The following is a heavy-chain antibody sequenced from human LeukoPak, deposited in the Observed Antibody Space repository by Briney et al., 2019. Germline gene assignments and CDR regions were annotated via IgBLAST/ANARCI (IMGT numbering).Heavy chain of an antibody. Sequence: PGASLKISCKGSGSIFTSYWIGWVRQLPGKGLEWMGIIYPGDSDTRYRPSFQGQVTISADKSISTAYLQWSSLKASDTAMYYCASGVVVPAAIFGAFDIWGQGTMVTVSS. CDR3: ASGVVVPAAIFGAFDI. CDR2: IYPGDSDT. V-gene: IGHV5-51*01. CDR1: GSIFTSYW. D-gene: IGHD2-2*02. J-gene: IGHJ3*02.